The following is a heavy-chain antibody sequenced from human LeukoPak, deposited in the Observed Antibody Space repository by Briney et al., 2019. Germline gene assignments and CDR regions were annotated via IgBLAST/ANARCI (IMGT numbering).Heavy chain of an antibody. CDR1: GVTFIVYE. J-gene: IGHJ4*02. Sequence: GGSLRLSCLASGVTFIVYEIICGRQAPGKGLEWGSYISSGGSTIEYADSVKRRFTVSRANAASSQHLHLNSLRFDHPAIDYRARDRSRDYVADYWGQGTLVTVSS. D-gene: IGHD4-17*01. V-gene: IGHV3-48*03. CDR2: ISSGGSTI. CDR3: ARDRSRDYVADY.